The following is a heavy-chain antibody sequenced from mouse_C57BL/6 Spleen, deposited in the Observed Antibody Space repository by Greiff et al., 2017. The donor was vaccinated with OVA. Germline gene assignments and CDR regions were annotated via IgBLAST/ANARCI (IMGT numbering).Heavy chain of an antibody. J-gene: IGHJ2*01. Sequence: EVNVVESGGDLVKPGGSLKLSCEASGFTFSSYGMSWVGQTPDKRLEWVATIGSGVSSTTYPESVKGGFTISRDNAKTTLYLQMISLKSEDTAMYYCARLTGTSGDYFDYWGQGTTLTVSS. CDR3: ARLTGTSGDYFDY. D-gene: IGHD4-1*01. CDR2: IGSGVSST. CDR1: GFTFSSYG. V-gene: IGHV5-6*01.